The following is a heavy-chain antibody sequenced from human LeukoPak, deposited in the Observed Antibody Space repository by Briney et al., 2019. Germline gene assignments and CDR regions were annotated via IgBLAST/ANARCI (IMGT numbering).Heavy chain of an antibody. Sequence: SETLSLTCTVYGGSVTSGSYYWGWIRQPPGNGLEWIGNMFYSGNTYYNPSLKSRVTMSVDTSKNQFSLKLSSVTAADTAVYYCARMATSGPVFYYYYYMDVWGKGATVTVS. D-gene: IGHD5-24*01. CDR3: ARMATSGPVFYYYYYMDV. CDR1: GGSVTSGSYY. V-gene: IGHV4-39*01. CDR2: MFYSGNT. J-gene: IGHJ6*03.